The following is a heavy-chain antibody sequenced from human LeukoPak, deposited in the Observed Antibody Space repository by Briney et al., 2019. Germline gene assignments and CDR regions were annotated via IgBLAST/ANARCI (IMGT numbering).Heavy chain of an antibody. J-gene: IGHJ4*02. Sequence: SVTVSYLASGYTFPNHGLSGVRQAPGQGLEGMGWVSNYNGNTNYAQNLQGRVTMTTDTSTSTAYMELRSLRSDDTAVYYCARGGDGDILTGLVFDYWGQGTLVTVSS. CDR2: VSNYNGNT. D-gene: IGHD3-9*01. V-gene: IGHV1-18*01. CDR1: GYTFPNHG. CDR3: ARGGDGDILTGLVFDY.